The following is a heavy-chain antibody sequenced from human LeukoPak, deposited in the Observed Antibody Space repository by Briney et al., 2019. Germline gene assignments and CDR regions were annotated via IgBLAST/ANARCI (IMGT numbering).Heavy chain of an antibody. D-gene: IGHD1-1*01. CDR3: AKDRGTPNEYYFDY. CDR1: GFTFSSYG. CDR2: ISYDGSNK. V-gene: IGHV3-30*18. Sequence: GGSLRLSCAASGFTFSSYGMHWVRQAPGKGLEWVAVISYDGSNKYYADSVKGRFTISRDNSKNTLYLQMNSLRAEDTAVYYCAKDRGTPNEYYFDYCGQGALVTVSS. J-gene: IGHJ4*02.